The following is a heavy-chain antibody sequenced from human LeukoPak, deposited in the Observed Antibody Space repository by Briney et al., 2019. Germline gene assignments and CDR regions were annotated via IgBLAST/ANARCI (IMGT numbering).Heavy chain of an antibody. CDR1: GYTFTNYG. J-gene: IGHJ4*02. CDR3: ARASLDTSGYYYYFDF. V-gene: IGHV1-18*01. Sequence: ASVKVSCKASGYTFTNYGISWVRQAPGQGLEWMGWISANNGNTNYAQKFQGRVTMTTDTSSKTAYMELRNLTSDDTAVYYCARASLDTSGYYYYFDFWGQGTLVTVSS. CDR2: ISANNGNT. D-gene: IGHD3-22*01.